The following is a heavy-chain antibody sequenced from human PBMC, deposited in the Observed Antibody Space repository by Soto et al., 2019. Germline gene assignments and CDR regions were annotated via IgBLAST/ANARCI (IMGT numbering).Heavy chain of an antibody. Sequence: PSETLSLTCTVSGGSISSHYWSWIRQPPGKGLEWIGYIYYSGSTNYNPSLKSRVTISVDTSKNQFSLKLSSVTAADTAVYYCARHYYYYDDMDVWGQGTTVTVSS. V-gene: IGHV4-59*08. J-gene: IGHJ6*02. CDR2: IYYSGST. CDR3: ARHYYYYDDMDV. CDR1: GGSISSHY.